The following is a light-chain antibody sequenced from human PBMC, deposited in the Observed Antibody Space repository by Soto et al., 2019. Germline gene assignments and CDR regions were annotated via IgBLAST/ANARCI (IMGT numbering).Light chain of an antibody. Sequence: EIVLTQCPGTLCLSPGGRATLSCVGSQSVSSSYLAWYQQKPGQAPRLLIYGASSRATGIPDRFSGSRSGPDFTLTISSLQPEDFATYYCQQSYSSPPTFGQGTKVDIK. CDR1: QSVSSSY. CDR3: QQSYSSPPT. J-gene: IGKJ1*01. V-gene: IGKV3-20*01. CDR2: GAS.